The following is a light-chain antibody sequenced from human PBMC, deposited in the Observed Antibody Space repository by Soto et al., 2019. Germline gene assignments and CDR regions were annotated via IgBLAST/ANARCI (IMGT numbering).Light chain of an antibody. V-gene: IGLV2-14*01. Sequence: QSSLTQPASVSGSPGQSITISCTGTSSDVGGYNYVSWYQQHPGKAPKLMIYDVSNRPSGVSNRFSGSKSGNTASLTISGLQAEDEADYYCSSYTSSGTPRNWVFGGGTKVTVL. CDR3: SSYTSSGTPRNWV. CDR2: DVS. CDR1: SSDVGGYNY. J-gene: IGLJ3*02.